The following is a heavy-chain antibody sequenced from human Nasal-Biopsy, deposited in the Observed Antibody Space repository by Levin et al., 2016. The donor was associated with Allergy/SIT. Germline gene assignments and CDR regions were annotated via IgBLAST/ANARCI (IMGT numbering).Heavy chain of an antibody. CDR3: ARMTAVVRGMDV. J-gene: IGHJ6*02. D-gene: IGHD4-23*01. Sequence: SGPTLVKPTETLILTCTFSGFSLKTNGMSVSWIRQPPGKALEWLAAIDWADDKYYSTSLETRLSITKDTYSSTVVLRMTDTDPADTATYYCARMTAVVRGMDVWGQGTTVTVSS. CDR2: IDWADDK. V-gene: IGHV2-70*01. CDR1: GFSLKTNGMS.